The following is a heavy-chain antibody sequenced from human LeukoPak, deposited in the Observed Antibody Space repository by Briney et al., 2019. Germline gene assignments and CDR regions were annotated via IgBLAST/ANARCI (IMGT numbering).Heavy chain of an antibody. CDR2: INPNSGGT. V-gene: IGHV1-2*02. CDR3: ATLTPSPSANYDMLTGYYHPLFY. J-gene: IGHJ4*02. CDR1: GYTFTGYY. Sequence: ASVKVSCKASGYTFTGYYMHWVRQAPGQGLEWMGWINPNSGGTNYAQKFQGRVTMTRDTSISTAYMELSRLRSEDTAVYYCATLTPSPSANYDMLTGYYHPLFYWGQGTLVTVSS. D-gene: IGHD3-9*01.